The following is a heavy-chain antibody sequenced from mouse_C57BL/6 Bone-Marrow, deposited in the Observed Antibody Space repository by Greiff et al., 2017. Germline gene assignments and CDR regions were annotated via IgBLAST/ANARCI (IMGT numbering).Heavy chain of an antibody. CDR3: ARRRSPPYYFDY. Sequence: VQLQQSGPVLVKPGASVKMSCKASGYTFTDYYMNWVKQSHGKSLEWIGVINPYNGGTSYNQKFKGKATLTVDKSSSTAYMELNSLTSEDSAVYYCARRRSPPYYFDYWGLGTTLTVSS. V-gene: IGHV1-19*01. CDR2: INPYNGGT. CDR1: GYTFTDYY. J-gene: IGHJ2*01.